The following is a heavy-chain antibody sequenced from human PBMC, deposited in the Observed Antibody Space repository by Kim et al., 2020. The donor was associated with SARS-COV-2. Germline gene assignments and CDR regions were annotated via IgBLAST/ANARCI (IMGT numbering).Heavy chain of an antibody. D-gene: IGHD3-9*01. Sequence: GGSLRLSCAASGFTFSSYWMSWVRQAPGKGLEWVANIKQDGSEKYYVDSVKGRFTISRDNAKNSLYLQMNSLRAEDTAVYYCAREGGTLRYFDWTRDGMDVWGQGTTVTVSS. CDR2: IKQDGSEK. CDR3: AREGGTLRYFDWTRDGMDV. CDR1: GFTFSSYW. J-gene: IGHJ6*02. V-gene: IGHV3-7*01.